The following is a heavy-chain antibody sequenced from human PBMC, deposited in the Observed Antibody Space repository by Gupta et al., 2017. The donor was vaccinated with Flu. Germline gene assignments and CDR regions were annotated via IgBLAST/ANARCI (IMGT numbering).Heavy chain of an antibody. Sequence: EVFLMESGGGVVQPGGSLRLSCVASGFTSGSYWMTWVRQAPGKGLEWVANIKPNGIEKHYVDSVEGRFTISRDNGKNSLFLRMDSLRVDDTAVDYCTRGGYWEPPDYWGQGTLVTVSS. CDR3: TRGGYWEPPDY. D-gene: IGHD1-26*01. CDR2: IKPNGIEK. V-gene: IGHV3-7*04. J-gene: IGHJ4*02. CDR1: GFTSGSYW.